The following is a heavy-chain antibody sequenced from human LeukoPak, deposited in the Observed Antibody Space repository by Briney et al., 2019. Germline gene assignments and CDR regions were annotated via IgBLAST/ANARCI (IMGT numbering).Heavy chain of an antibody. CDR1: GGSISSSTYY. CDR2: IYYSGST. D-gene: IGHD2-15*01. V-gene: IGHV4-39*07. Sequence: SETLSLTCTVSGGSISSSTYYWGWIRQPPGKGLEWIGNIYYSGSTYYNPSLRSRVTISVDTSKNQFSLKLSSVTAADTAVYYCARVGEDIVVVVAATEGYFDLWGCGTLVTASS. CDR3: ARVGEDIVVVVAATEGYFDL. J-gene: IGHJ2*01.